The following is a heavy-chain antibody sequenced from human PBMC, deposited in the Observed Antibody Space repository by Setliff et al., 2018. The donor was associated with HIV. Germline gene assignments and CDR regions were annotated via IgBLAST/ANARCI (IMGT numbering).Heavy chain of an antibody. Sequence: GGSLRLSCAASGFTVSTYYMSWVRQAPGKGLEWISTIYSGGDTYHADSVKGRFTISRDNSKNTLYLQMSSLRDEDTAVYYCAKSIVVVTARWYFDLWGRGTLVTVSS. CDR2: IYSGGDT. CDR1: GFTVSTYY. J-gene: IGHJ2*01. D-gene: IGHD2-21*02. V-gene: IGHV3-53*01. CDR3: AKSIVVVTARWYFDL.